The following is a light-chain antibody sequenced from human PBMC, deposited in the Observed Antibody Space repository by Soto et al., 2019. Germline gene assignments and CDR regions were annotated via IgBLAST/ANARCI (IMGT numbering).Light chain of an antibody. Sequence: NFMLTQPLSVSDSPGKTVTISCTRSSGNIDTSYVQWYQQRPGGAPSIVFYENNHRPSGGPDRFSGATDTSSNSASLIISGLRTEDEADYYCQAYDSNNRGVFGGGTKVTVL. CDR2: ENN. V-gene: IGLV6-57*04. J-gene: IGLJ3*02. CDR1: SGNIDTSY. CDR3: QAYDSNNRGV.